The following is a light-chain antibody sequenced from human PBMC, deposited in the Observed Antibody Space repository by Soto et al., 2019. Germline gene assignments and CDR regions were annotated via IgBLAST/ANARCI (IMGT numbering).Light chain of an antibody. CDR3: QQFNTYPRT. Sequence: EIVMTQSPATLSVSPGERATLSCRASQSVRSKLAWYQQKPGQAPRLLIYDASTRATGIPARFSGSGSGTEFTLTISSLQSEDFATYYCQQFNTYPRTFGQGTKVEIK. CDR1: QSVRSK. V-gene: IGKV3-15*01. J-gene: IGKJ1*01. CDR2: DAS.